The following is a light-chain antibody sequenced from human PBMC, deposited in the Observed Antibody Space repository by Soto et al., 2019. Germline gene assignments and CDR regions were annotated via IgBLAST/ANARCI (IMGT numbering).Light chain of an antibody. V-gene: IGKV1-8*01. J-gene: IGKJ1*01. CDR2: AAS. CDR1: QGISSY. Sequence: IQMTHTASSLSASTVDRVTITCRASQGISSYLAWYQQKPGKAPKLLIYAASTLQSGVPSRFSGSGSGTDFTLTISCLQSEDFATYYCQQYYSYPRTFGQGTKVDI. CDR3: QQYYSYPRT.